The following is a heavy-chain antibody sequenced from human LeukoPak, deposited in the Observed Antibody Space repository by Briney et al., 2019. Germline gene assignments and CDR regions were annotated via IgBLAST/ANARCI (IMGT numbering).Heavy chain of an antibody. J-gene: IGHJ6*03. V-gene: IGHV3-64*01. Sequence: GGSLRLSCAASGLTFSSYAMYWVRQAPGKGLEYVSAISSDGGSTYYANSVKGRFTIFRDNSKNTLYLQMGSLRAEDMAVYYCARSPYESYYYYMDVWGKGTTVTVSS. D-gene: IGHD2-8*01. CDR2: ISSDGGST. CDR1: GLTFSSYA. CDR3: ARSPYESYYYYMDV.